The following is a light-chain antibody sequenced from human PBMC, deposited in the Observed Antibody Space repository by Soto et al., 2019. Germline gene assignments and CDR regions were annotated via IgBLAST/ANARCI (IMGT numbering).Light chain of an antibody. J-gene: IGLJ2*01. CDR2: DVN. CDR1: SSDVGGYDY. Sequence: QSALTQPASVSGSPGQSVTLSCTGTSSDVGGYDYVSWYQRHPGKAPKLIIYDVNNRPSGVPNRFSGSKSGNTASLITSGLQADDEAAYYCTSYAGGSSNVVFGGGTKLTVL. V-gene: IGLV2-14*01. CDR3: TSYAGGSSNVV.